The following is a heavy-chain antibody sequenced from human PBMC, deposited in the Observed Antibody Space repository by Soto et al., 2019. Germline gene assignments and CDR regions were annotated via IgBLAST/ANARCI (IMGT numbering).Heavy chain of an antibody. D-gene: IGHD6-13*01. CDR2: LDQSGGT. V-gene: IGHV4-34*01. CDR3: VREDSSSWSGESLGV. Sequence: YETLYLTCVLVCDSRMSQSWNWIRQSPGRGLEWIGELDQSGGTNYNPSLKSRAIISDDTSKNQFSLTLPSVTSADPAVYYCVREDSSSWSGESLGVWGQGTTVTVSS. CDR1: CDSRMSQS. J-gene: IGHJ6*02.